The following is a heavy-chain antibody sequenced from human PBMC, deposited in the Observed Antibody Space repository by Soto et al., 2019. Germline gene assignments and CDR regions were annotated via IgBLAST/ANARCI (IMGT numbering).Heavy chain of an antibody. Sequence: SETLSLTCTVSGVSISSGNWWTWVLQSPRKGLEYIGEIFHDGTANYFPSFERRVAMSVDKSKNQFSLKLTSVTAADAAIYYCARLVYDTRLDYLYFDFWGQGAQVTVSS. CDR3: ARLVYDTRLDYLYFDF. V-gene: IGHV4-4*02. J-gene: IGHJ4*02. D-gene: IGHD3-16*01. CDR1: GVSISSGNW. CDR2: IFHDGTA.